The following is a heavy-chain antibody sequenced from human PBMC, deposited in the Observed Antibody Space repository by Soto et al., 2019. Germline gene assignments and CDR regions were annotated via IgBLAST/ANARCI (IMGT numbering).Heavy chain of an antibody. J-gene: IGHJ3*02. CDR2: MNPNSGNT. CDR1: GYTFTSYD. CDR3: AGAGILLWFGDLIGRADAFDI. Sequence: QVPLVQSGAEVKKPGASVKVSCKASGYTFTSYDINWVRQATGQGLEWMGWMNPNSGNTGYAQKFQGRVTMTRNTSISTAYMALSSLRSDDAAVYYCAGAGILLWFGDLIGRADAFDIWGQGTMVTVSS. D-gene: IGHD3-10*01. V-gene: IGHV1-8*01.